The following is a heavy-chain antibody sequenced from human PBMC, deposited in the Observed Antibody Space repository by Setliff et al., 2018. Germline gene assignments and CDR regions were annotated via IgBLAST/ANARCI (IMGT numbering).Heavy chain of an antibody. CDR2: ISGYNGNT. CDR1: GYTFTSYG. D-gene: IGHD3-16*01. J-gene: IGHJ6*02. CDR3: SRFGLYYEAVYGGGDYYYYGMDV. V-gene: IGHV1-18*01. Sequence: ASVKVSCKASGYTFTSYGFRWVRQAPGQGLEWMGWISGYNGNTNYAQKVQGRVTMTTDTSTGTIYMELRSLRADDTAGYYCSRFGLYYEAVYGGGDYYYYGMDVWGQGTTVTVAS.